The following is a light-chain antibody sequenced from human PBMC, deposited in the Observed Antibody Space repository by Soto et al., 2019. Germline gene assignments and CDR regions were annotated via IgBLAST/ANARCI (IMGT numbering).Light chain of an antibody. CDR2: YDD. CDR1: TSNIGNNA. V-gene: IGLV1-36*01. CDR3: AAWDDTLNGVV. Sequence: QAVVTQPPSVSEAPRQRVTITCSGSTSNIGNNAVSWYQQLPGEAPKLLVYYDDLLSSGVSDRFSASKSGTSASLAISGLQSEDEADYYCAAWDDTLNGVVFGEGTKVTVL. J-gene: IGLJ3*02.